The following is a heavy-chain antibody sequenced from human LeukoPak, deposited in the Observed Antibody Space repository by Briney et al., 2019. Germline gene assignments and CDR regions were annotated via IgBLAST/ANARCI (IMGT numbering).Heavy chain of an antibody. D-gene: IGHD2-2*01. CDR3: ARVGYCSSTSCYQRTLYYYYYGMDV. CDR1: GGSVSSGSYY. Sequence: SETLSLTCTVSGGSVSSGSYYWSWIRQPPGKGLEWIGYIYYSGSTNYNPSLKSRVTISVDTSKNQFSLKLSSVTAADTAVYYCARVGYCSSTSCYQRTLYYYYYGMDVWGQGTTVTVSS. V-gene: IGHV4-61*01. J-gene: IGHJ6*02. CDR2: IYYSGST.